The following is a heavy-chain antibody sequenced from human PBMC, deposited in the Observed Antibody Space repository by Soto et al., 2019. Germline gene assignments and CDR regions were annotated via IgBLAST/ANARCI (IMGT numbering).Heavy chain of an antibody. CDR2: ISGSGGST. V-gene: IGHV3-23*01. CDR3: ANPFPDAFDI. J-gene: IGHJ3*02. CDR1: GFTFSSYD. Sequence: PGGSLRLSCAASGFTFSSYDMSWVSQAPGKGLDWVSAISGSGGSTYYADSVKGRFTISRDNSKNTLYLQMNSLRAEDTAVYYCANPFPDAFDIWGQGTMVTVSS.